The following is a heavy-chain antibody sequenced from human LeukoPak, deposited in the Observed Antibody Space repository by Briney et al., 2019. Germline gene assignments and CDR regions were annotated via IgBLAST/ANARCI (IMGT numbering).Heavy chain of an antibody. D-gene: IGHD3-10*01. CDR2: ISGSGGST. CDR3: AKHRITMVRGVILNLPGPVDV. J-gene: IGHJ6*02. Sequence: GGSLRLSCAASGFTFSSYAMSWVRQAPGKGLEWVSAISGSGGSTYYADSVKGRFTISRDNSKNTLYLQMNSLRAEDTAVYYCAKHRITMVRGVILNLPGPVDVWGQGTTVTVSS. CDR1: GFTFSSYA. V-gene: IGHV3-23*01.